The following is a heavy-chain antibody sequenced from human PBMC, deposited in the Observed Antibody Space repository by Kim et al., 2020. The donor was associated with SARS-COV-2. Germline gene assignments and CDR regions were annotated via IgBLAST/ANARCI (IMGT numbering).Heavy chain of an antibody. CDR1: GFTFSSYA. Sequence: GGSLRLSCAASGFTFSSYAMHWVRQAPGKGLEWVAVISYDGSNKYYADSVKGRFTISRDNSKNTLYLQMNSLRAEDTAVYYCAREGGYYFDYWGQGTLVTVSS. V-gene: IGHV3-30*04. D-gene: IGHD3-16*01. J-gene: IGHJ4*02. CDR2: ISYDGSNK. CDR3: AREGGYYFDY.